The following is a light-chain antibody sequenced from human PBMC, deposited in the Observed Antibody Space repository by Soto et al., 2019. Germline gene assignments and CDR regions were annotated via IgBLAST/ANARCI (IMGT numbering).Light chain of an antibody. V-gene: IGLV2-23*02. Sequence: QSALTQPASVSGSPGQSITISYTGTSSDVGNYNLVSWYQQDPGKAPKLMIYEVSKRPSGVSNRFSGSKSGNTASLTISGLQAEDEADYYCCSYAGSSTSVFGTGTKVTVL. CDR2: EVS. CDR3: CSYAGSSTSV. CDR1: SSDVGNYNL. J-gene: IGLJ1*01.